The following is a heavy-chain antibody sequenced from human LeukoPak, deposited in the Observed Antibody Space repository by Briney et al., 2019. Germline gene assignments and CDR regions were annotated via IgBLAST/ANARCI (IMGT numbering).Heavy chain of an antibody. CDR1: GGSISSGDYY. CDR2: IYYSGSA. J-gene: IGHJ4*02. CDR3: ARGHSSCCPDY. V-gene: IGHV4-30-4*08. Sequence: SETLSLTCTVSGGSISSGDYYWSWIRQPPGKGLEWIGYIYYSGSAYFNPSLKSRVTISVDTSKNQFSLKLSSVTAADTAVYYCARGHSSCCPDYWGQGTLVTVSS. D-gene: IGHD6-13*01.